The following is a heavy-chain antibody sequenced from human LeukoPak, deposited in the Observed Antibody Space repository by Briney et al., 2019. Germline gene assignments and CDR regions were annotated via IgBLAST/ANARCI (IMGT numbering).Heavy chain of an antibody. D-gene: IGHD3-16*01. CDR2: MSSNGGTT. V-gene: IGHV3-64*01. CDR3: ARVGDVAPFDY. J-gene: IGHJ4*02. CDR1: GFTFSSYA. Sequence: GGSLRLSCAASGFTFSSYAMHWVRQAPGKGLEYVSAMSSNGGTTDYANSVKGRFTISRDNSKNTLYLQMGSLRAEDMAVYYCARVGDVAPFDYWGQGTLVTVSS.